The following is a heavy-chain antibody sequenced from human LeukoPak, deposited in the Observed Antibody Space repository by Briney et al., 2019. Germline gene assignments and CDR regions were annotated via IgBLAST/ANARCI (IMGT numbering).Heavy chain of an antibody. D-gene: IGHD2-2*01. V-gene: IGHV1-69*06. CDR2: IMPLFGTA. CDR3: ASGRTDIVVVPATLRNYYFDY. J-gene: IGHJ4*02. CDR1: GGTFSRND. Sequence: SVKVSCKASGGTFSRNDISWVRQAPGQGLEWMGGIMPLFGTAKNAQKFQGRVTITADKSTSTAYMELSSLRSEDTAVYYCASGRTDIVVVPATLRNYYFDYWGQGTLVTVSS.